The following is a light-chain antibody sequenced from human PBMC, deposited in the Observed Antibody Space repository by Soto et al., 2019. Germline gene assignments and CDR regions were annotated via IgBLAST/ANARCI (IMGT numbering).Light chain of an antibody. CDR1: SSNIGNNY. V-gene: IGLV1-51*02. CDR2: ENN. Sequence: QSVLTQPPSVSAAPGQKVTISCSGSSSNIGNNYVSWYQQLPGTAPKLLIYENNKRPSGIPDRFSGSKSGTSATLGITGLQTGDEADYYGATWDSSLSAWVFGGGTKLTVL. CDR3: ATWDSSLSAWV. J-gene: IGLJ3*02.